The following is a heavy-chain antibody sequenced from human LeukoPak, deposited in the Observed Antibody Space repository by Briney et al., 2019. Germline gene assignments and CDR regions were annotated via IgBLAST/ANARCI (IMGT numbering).Heavy chain of an antibody. V-gene: IGHV5-10-1*01. D-gene: IGHD1-26*01. CDR1: GSNFTSYW. CDR3: ASLNSGSYYGLGFFDL. CDR2: IDPSDSYT. Sequence: GASLLISCKGSGSNFTSYWISWGRQLPGKGLEWMGRIDPSDSYTNYSPSFQGHVTISADKSISTTYLQWNSLEASDTAMYYCASLNSGSYYGLGFFDLWGRGTLVTVSS. J-gene: IGHJ2*01.